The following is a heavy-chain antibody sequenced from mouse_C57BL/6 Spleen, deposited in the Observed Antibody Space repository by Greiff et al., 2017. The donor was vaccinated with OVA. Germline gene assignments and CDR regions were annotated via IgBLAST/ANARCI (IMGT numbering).Heavy chain of an antibody. V-gene: IGHV1-82*01. D-gene: IGHD1-1*01. CDR1: GYAFSSSW. CDR2: IYPGDGDT. CDR3: AGTTVVATRLDY. J-gene: IGHJ2*01. Sequence: VKLQESGPELVKPGASVKISCKASGYAFSSSWMNWVKQRPGKGLEWIGRIYPGDGDTNYNGKFKGKATLTADKSSSTAYMQLSSLTSEDSAVYFCAGTTVVATRLDYWGQGTTLTVSS.